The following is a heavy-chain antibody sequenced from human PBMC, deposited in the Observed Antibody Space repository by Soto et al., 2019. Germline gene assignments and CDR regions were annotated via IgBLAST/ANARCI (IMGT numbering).Heavy chain of an antibody. CDR1: GDSVSSNSAA. J-gene: IGHJ3*02. V-gene: IGHV6-1*01. CDR3: ARAEDGYINHDALDI. D-gene: IGHD5-12*01. Sequence: SQTLSLPCAISGDSVSSNSAAWNWIRQSPSRGLEWLGRTYYRSKWYNDYAVSVKSRITIKPDTSKNQFSLQLNSVTPEDTAVDYCARAEDGYINHDALDIWGQGTMVTVSS. CDR2: TYYRSKWYN.